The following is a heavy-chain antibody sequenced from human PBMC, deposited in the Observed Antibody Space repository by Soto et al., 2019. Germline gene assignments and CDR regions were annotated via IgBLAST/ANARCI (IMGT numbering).Heavy chain of an antibody. J-gene: IGHJ5*02. CDR1: GTSINNYY. Sequence: SETLSLTCTVSGTSINNYYWSWIRQPPGKGLEWIGYIYYSGSTNYNPSLKSRVTISVDTSKNQFSLNLSSVTAADTAVYYCARVAGSPNWFDPWGQGTLVTVSS. CDR3: ARVAGSPNWFDP. V-gene: IGHV4-59*12. CDR2: IYYSGST. D-gene: IGHD3-10*01.